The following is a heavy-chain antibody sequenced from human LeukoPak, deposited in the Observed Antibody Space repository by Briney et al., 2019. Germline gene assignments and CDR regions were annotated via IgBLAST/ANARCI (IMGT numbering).Heavy chain of an antibody. J-gene: IGHJ4*02. CDR1: GSTFSSYA. Sequence: GGSLRLSCAASGSTFSSYAMTWVGQAPGKGLEWVSIIYSGGSTYYADSVKGRFTISRDNSKNTLYLQINSLRDEDTAVYYCESWVYHAHFDYWGQGTLVTVSS. CDR3: ESWVYHAHFDY. V-gene: IGHV3-66*01. CDR2: IYSGGST. D-gene: IGHD1-14*01.